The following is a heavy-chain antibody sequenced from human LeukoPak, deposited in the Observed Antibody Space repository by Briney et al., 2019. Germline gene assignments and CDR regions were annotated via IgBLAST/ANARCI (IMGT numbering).Heavy chain of an antibody. CDR3: ARDIAPSGSWWFDS. CDR2: VTPSTGKI. CDR1: GYTFTEYY. D-gene: IGHD6-13*01. V-gene: IGHV1-2*02. Sequence: DSVKVSCKASGYTFTEYYIHWLRQAPGQGLEWMGWVTPSTGKIHYAQNFQGRVTMCRDTSISTAYMQLGRLKSDDTAVYYCARDIAPSGSWWFDSWGQGTLVTVSS. J-gene: IGHJ5*01.